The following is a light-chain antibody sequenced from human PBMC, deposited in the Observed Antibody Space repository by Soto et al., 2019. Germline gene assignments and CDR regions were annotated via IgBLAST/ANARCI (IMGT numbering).Light chain of an antibody. V-gene: IGKV3D-20*02. J-gene: IGKJ3*01. CDR1: QSVSTSY. CDR2: DGS. CDR3: QQRSNWPTLLT. Sequence: ESVLTQSPGTLSLSPGGRATLSCRASQSVSTSYLAWYQQKPGQAPRLLIYDGSTRATGIPARFSGSGSGTDFTLTISSLDPEDYAVYYCQQRSNWPTLLTFGPGTKVDIK.